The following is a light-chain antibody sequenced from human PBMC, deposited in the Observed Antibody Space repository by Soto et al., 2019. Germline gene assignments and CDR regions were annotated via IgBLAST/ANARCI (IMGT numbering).Light chain of an antibody. CDR1: QSVSSY. CDR2: DAS. Sequence: ELVLTQSPATLSLDPGERSTLSCRASQSVSSYLAWYQQKPGQAPRLLIYDASNRATGIPARFSGSGSGTDFTLTISSLEPEDFAVYYCQKRSNWPLTFGGGTKVDIK. CDR3: QKRSNWPLT. J-gene: IGKJ4*01. V-gene: IGKV3-11*01.